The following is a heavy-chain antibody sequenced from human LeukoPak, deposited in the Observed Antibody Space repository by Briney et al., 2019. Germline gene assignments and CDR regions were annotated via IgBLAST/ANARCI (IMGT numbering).Heavy chain of an antibody. CDR2: ISYDGSNK. Sequence: GRSLRLSCAASGFTFSSYAMHWVRQAPGKGLEWVAVISYDGSNKYYADSVKGRFTISRDSSKNTLYLQMNSLRAEDTAVYYCARDGPRLPDGYFYYMDVWGKGTTVSVSS. J-gene: IGHJ6*03. CDR1: GFTFSSYA. V-gene: IGHV3-30*07. CDR3: ARDGPRLPDGYFYYMDV. D-gene: IGHD1-14*01.